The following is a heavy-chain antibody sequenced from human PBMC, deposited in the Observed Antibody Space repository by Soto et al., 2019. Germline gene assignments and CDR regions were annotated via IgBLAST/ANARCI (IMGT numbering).Heavy chain of an antibody. CDR1: RVAFSKFI. CDR3: AKVRYSSPLGYYYGLDV. Sequence: QAQLEQSGGEVKKPGSSVKGSCKASRVAFSKFIVTWVRQAPGLGLEWVGGIIPIFGTANYAQKYQGRVTITADESTSTSYMEVNNLRSEDTAVYYFAKVRYSSPLGYYYGLDVCGQGTTVTVSS. D-gene: IGHD6-19*01. CDR2: IIPIFGTA. J-gene: IGHJ6*02. V-gene: IGHV1-69*01.